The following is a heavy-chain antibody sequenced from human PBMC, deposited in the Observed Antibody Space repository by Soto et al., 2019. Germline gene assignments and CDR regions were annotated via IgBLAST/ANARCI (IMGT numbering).Heavy chain of an antibody. D-gene: IGHD5-12*01. CDR2: IYSSCNT. Sequence: GGSLRLSCAASGFTVSNNYMSWVLQAPGKGLEWVSVIYSSCNTYYADSVMGRFTISRDNSKSTLYLQMNSLRAEDTAVYYCARARDGYNFLYEPTWGQGTLVTVSS. CDR3: ARARDGYNFLYEPT. J-gene: IGHJ4*02. CDR1: GFTVSNNY. V-gene: IGHV3-53*01.